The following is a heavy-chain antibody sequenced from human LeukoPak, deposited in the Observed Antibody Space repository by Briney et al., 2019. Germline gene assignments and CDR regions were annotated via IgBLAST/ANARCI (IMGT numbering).Heavy chain of an antibody. D-gene: IGHD1-1*01. Sequence: GGSLRLSCAASGFSFSSYGMHWVRQAPGKGLEWVAVTSYDGSSEYYADSVRGRFTISRDNSKNTLYLQMYSLRAEDTAVYYCAKVEGASKASVYWGQGALVTVSS. CDR2: TSYDGSSE. CDR1: GFSFSSYG. V-gene: IGHV3-30*18. J-gene: IGHJ4*02. CDR3: AKVEGASKASVY.